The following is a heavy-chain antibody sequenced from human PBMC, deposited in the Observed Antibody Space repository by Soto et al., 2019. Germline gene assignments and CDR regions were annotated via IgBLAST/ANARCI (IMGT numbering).Heavy chain of an antibody. D-gene: IGHD2-2*01. CDR1: GFTFSSYA. J-gene: IGHJ6*03. CDR2: ISGSGGST. Sequence: GGSLRLSCAASGFTFSSYAMSWVRQAPGKGLEWVSAISGSGGSTYYADSVKGRFTISRDNSKNTLYLQMNSLRAEDTAVYYCAKGGIVVVPAAMDYYYYYMDVWGKGTTVTVSS. CDR3: AKGGIVVVPAAMDYYYYYMDV. V-gene: IGHV3-23*01.